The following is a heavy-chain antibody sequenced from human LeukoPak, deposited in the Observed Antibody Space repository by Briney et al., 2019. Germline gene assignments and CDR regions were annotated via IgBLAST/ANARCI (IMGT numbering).Heavy chain of an antibody. CDR2: VSDKGTP. V-gene: IGHV4-39*02. CDR3: ARLTLTGVGGRGWFDS. CDR1: GDSISNSGWS. Sequence: SETLSLTCIVSGDSISNSGWSWAWVRQPPGKGLEWIEAMPYDENVSDKGTPSYNPSLKSRVTITADTSKNHLSLKVNSVTAADTASYYCARLTLTGVGGRGWFDSWGQGTLVIVSS. J-gene: IGHJ5*01. D-gene: IGHD3-3*01.